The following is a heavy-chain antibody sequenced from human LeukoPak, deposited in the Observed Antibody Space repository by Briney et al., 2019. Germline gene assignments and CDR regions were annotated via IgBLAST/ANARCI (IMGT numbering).Heavy chain of an antibody. D-gene: IGHD1-1*01. CDR2: IHHSGNT. CDR1: GFSINTNYY. CDR3: ARTNWNPGDY. Sequence: MPSEALSLNCTVSGFSINTNYYWGWTRQPPRKGLEWIGSIHHSGNTFHNPSLRSRVIMSIDTSKNQFSLRLSSVTAADTAVYFCARTNWNPGDYWGQGMLVTVSS. J-gene: IGHJ4*02. V-gene: IGHV4-38-2*02.